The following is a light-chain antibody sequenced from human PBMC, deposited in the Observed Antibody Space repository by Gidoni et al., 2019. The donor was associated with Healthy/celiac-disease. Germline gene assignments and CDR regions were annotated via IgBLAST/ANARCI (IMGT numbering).Light chain of an antibody. CDR3: QQYGSSPEYT. CDR1: QSVSSSY. V-gene: IGKV3-20*01. CDR2: GAS. Sequence: EIVLTQSPGTLSLSPGERATLSCRASQSVSSSYLAWYQQKPGQAPRLLIYGASSRATGIPDRFSGSGAGTDFTLTISRREPEDVAVYYCQQYGSSPEYTFGQGTKLESK. J-gene: IGKJ2*01.